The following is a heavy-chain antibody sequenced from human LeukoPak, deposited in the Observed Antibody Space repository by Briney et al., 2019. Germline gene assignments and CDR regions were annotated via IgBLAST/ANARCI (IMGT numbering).Heavy chain of an antibody. D-gene: IGHD3-10*01. CDR2: IYTSGST. J-gene: IGHJ5*01. CDR1: GGSISSYY. Sequence: SETLSLTCTVSGGSISSYYWSWIRQPAGKGLEWIGRIYTSGSTNYNPAFKSRVTMSVATSKNKSSPKLRSVTVADTAVYYCARDRADYYGSGKTVCCWFDRWGQGTLVTASS. V-gene: IGHV4-4*07. CDR3: ARDRADYYGSGKTVCCWFDR.